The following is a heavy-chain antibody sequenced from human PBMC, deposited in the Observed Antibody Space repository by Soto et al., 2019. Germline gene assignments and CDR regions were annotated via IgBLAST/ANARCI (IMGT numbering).Heavy chain of an antibody. D-gene: IGHD5-18*01. V-gene: IGHV5-51*01. CDR1: GYSFISYW. J-gene: IGHJ5*01. CDR3: TRHTSDRYGPDS. Sequence: GESLKISWKGAGYSFISYWIGWVRQMPGKGLQLMGIIYPYDSETRYSPSFQGLVTISADRSISTAYLQWSSLKTSDTAIYYCTRHTSDRYGPDSWGQGTLVTVS. CDR2: IYPYDSET.